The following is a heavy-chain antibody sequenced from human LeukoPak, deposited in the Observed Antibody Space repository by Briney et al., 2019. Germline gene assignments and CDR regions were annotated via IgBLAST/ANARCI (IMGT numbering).Heavy chain of an antibody. CDR3: ANPTTPGGKVHPFDY. CDR2: ISGSGGST. D-gene: IGHD4-23*01. CDR1: GFTFSSYA. V-gene: IGHV3-23*01. J-gene: IGHJ4*02. Sequence: GGSLRLSCAASGFTFSSYAMSWVRQAPGKGLEWVSAISGSGGSTYYADSVKGRFTISRDNSKNTLYLQMNSLRAEDTAVYYCANPTTPGGKVHPFDYWGQGTLVTVSS.